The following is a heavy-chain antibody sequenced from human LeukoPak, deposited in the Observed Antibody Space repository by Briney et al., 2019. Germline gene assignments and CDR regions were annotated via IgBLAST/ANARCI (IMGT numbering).Heavy chain of an antibody. V-gene: IGHV4-31*03. CDR2: IYYSGST. D-gene: IGHD3-3*01. CDR1: GGSISSGGYY. J-gene: IGHJ6*02. Sequence: SGTLSLTCTVSGGSISSGGYYWSWIRQHPGKGLEWIGYIYYSGSTYYNPSLKSRVTISVDTSKNQFSLKLSSVTAADTAVYYCAREPPDDYDFWSGYYWKGNGMDVWGQGTTVTVSS. CDR3: AREPPDDYDFWSGYYWKGNGMDV.